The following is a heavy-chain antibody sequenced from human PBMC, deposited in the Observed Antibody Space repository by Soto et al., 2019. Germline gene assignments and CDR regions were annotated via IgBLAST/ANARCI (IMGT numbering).Heavy chain of an antibody. D-gene: IGHD1-26*01. J-gene: IGHJ3*02. V-gene: IGHV3-30*18. CDR3: AKDYGKADAFDI. Sequence: QVQLVESGGGVVQPGRSLRLSCAASGFTFSSYGMHWVRQAPGKGLEWVAVISYDGCNKYYADSVKGRFTISRDNSKNTLYLQMNSLRAEDTAVYYCAKDYGKADAFDIWGQGTMVTVSS. CDR1: GFTFSSYG. CDR2: ISYDGCNK.